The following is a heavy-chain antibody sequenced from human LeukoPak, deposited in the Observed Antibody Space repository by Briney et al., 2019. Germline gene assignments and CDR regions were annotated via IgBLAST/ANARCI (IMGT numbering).Heavy chain of an antibody. V-gene: IGHV1-2*02. J-gene: IGHJ5*02. D-gene: IGHD6-19*01. CDR2: VNPDSGDT. CDR1: GYKFTAYN. CDR3: ARVWDASGWSNWFDP. Sequence: ASVTVSCKSSGYKFTAYNIHWIRQAPGQGPEWMGWVNPDSGDTNCTQNYEGRLTLTRDTSVSTVYMELSSLTSGDTAVYYCARVWDASGWSNWFDPWGQGALGTVSS.